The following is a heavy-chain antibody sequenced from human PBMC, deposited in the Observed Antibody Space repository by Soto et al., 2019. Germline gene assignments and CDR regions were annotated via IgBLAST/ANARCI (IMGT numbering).Heavy chain of an antibody. J-gene: IGHJ4*02. CDR1: GYTFTSYA. CDR3: ARSSNYDILTGYHLDY. Sequence: QVQLVQSGAEVKKPGASVKVSCKASGYTFTSYAMHWVRQAPGQRLEWMGWINAGNGNTKYSQKFQGRVTITRDTSASTAYMELSSLRSEDKAVYYCARSSNYDILTGYHLDYWGQGTLVTVSS. CDR2: INAGNGNT. D-gene: IGHD3-9*01. V-gene: IGHV1-3*01.